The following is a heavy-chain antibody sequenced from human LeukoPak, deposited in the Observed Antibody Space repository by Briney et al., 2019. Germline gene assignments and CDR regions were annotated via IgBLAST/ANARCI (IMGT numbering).Heavy chain of an antibody. V-gene: IGHV1-2*02. J-gene: IGHJ4*02. Sequence: ASVKVSCKASGYTFTGYYMHWVRQSPGQGLEWMGWINPNSGGTNYAQKLQGRVTKTTDTSTSTAYMELRSLRSDDTAVYYCARKIYGGNSDYWGQGTLVTVSS. CDR3: ARKIYGGNSDY. CDR2: INPNSGGT. D-gene: IGHD4-23*01. CDR1: GYTFTGYY.